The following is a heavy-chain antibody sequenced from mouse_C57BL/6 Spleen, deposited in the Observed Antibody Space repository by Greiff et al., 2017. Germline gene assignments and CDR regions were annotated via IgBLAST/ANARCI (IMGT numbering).Heavy chain of an antibody. V-gene: IGHV1-59*01. CDR2: IDPSDSYT. Sequence: VQLQQPGAELVRPGTSVKLSCKASGYTFTSYWMHWVKQRPGQGLEWIGVIDPSDSYTNYNQKFKGKATLTVDTSSSTAYMQLSSLTSEDSAVYYCARYYGEGDYFDYWGKGTTLTVSS. CDR3: ARYYGEGDYFDY. D-gene: IGHD1-1*02. J-gene: IGHJ2*01. CDR1: GYTFTSYW.